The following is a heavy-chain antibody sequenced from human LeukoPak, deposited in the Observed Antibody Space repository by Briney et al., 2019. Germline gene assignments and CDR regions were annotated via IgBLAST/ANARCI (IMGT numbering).Heavy chain of an antibody. D-gene: IGHD3-16*02. CDR1: GGSFSCYY. CDR3: ARVTGYDYVWGSYRYPKEFDY. J-gene: IGHJ4*02. V-gene: IGHV4-34*01. Sequence: SETLSLTCAVYGGSFSCYYWSWIRQPPGKGLDWIGEINHSGCTNYNPSLKSRVTISVDTSKNQFSLKLSSVTAADTAVYYCARVTGYDYVWGSYRYPKEFDYWGQGTLVTVSS. CDR2: INHSGCT.